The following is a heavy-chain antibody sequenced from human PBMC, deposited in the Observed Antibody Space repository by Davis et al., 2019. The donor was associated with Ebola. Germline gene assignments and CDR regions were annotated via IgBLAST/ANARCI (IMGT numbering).Heavy chain of an antibody. V-gene: IGHV1-2*06. D-gene: IGHD4-11*01. CDR3: ARGHNYAHEY. CDR1: GYTFTDYN. J-gene: IGHJ4*02. Sequence: ASVKVSCKASGYTFTDYNIHWMRQAPGQGLEWLGRVILKSGATNYAQKFQGRVTMTRDTSFSTVYMELSSLRYDDTADYYCARGHNYAHEYWGQGTLVTVSS. CDR2: VILKSGAT.